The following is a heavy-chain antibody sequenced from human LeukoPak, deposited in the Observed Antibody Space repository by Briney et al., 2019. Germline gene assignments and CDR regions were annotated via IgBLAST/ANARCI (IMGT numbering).Heavy chain of an antibody. J-gene: IGHJ4*02. CDR2: IKQDGSEK. Sequence: GGSLILSCAASGFTFSNFWMSWVRQGPGKGLEWVANIKQDGSEKYYVDSVKGRFTISRDNAKNSLYLQMNSLRAEDTAVYYCTRGRDDYNRFGYWGQGTLVTVSS. CDR1: GFTFSNFW. D-gene: IGHD5-24*01. CDR3: TRGRDDYNRFGY. V-gene: IGHV3-7*01.